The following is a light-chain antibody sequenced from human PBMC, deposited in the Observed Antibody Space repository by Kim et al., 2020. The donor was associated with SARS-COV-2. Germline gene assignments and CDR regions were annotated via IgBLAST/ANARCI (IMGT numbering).Light chain of an antibody. CDR2: DNN. J-gene: IGLJ1*01. V-gene: IGLV1-51*01. CDR1: RSNIGNNY. Sequence: GQQVPISCSGSRSNIGNNYVSWYRQLPGTAPKLLIYDNNKRPSGIPDRFSGSKSGTSATLGITGLQTGDEADYYCGTWDSSLSADVFGTGTKVTVL. CDR3: GTWDSSLSADV.